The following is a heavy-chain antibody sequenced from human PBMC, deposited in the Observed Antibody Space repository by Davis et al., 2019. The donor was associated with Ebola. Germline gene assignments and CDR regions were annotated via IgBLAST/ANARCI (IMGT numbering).Heavy chain of an antibody. V-gene: IGHV4-59*12. CDR3: ARNSWGYCSSTSCYHMQGPYYYGMDV. D-gene: IGHD2-2*01. J-gene: IGHJ6*02. Sequence: SETLSLTCTVSGGSISSYYWSWIRQPPGKGLEWIGYIYYSGSTNYNPSLKSRVTISVDTSKNQFSLKLSSVTAADTAVYYCARNSWGYCSSTSCYHMQGPYYYGMDVWGQGTTVTVSS. CDR1: GGSISSYY. CDR2: IYYSGST.